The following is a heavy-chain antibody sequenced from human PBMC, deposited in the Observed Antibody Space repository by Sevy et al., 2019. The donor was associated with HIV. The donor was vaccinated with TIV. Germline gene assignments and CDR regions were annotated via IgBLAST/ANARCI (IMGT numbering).Heavy chain of an antibody. CDR3: AREGCSKPHDY. V-gene: IGHV3-23*01. J-gene: IGHJ4*02. CDR2: LSFGCGKI. Sequence: GGSLRLSCVASGFNFNIYSFSWVRQTPGKGLEWVSTLSFGCGKINYAHSVQGRFTISRDDSKNTLYLEMNSLRVEDTAIYYCAREGCSKPHDYWGQGTLVTVSS. D-gene: IGHD3-10*02. CDR1: GFNFNIYS.